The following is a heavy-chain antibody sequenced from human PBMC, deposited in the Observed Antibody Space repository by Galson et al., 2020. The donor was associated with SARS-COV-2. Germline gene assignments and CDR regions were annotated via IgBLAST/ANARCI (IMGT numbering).Heavy chain of an antibody. CDR1: GYTFTSYG. CDR2: ISAYNDNT. V-gene: IGHV1-18*01. Sequence: ASVKVSCKASGYTFTSYGISWVRQVPGQRLEWMGWISAYNDNTKYAQNLQGRVTMTTDTSTATAYMELRSLRSDDTAVFYCARTDTIEYYYGSGTEPLVDYWGQGTLVTVSS. CDR3: ARTDTIEYYYGSGTEPLVDY. D-gene: IGHD3-10*01. J-gene: IGHJ4*02.